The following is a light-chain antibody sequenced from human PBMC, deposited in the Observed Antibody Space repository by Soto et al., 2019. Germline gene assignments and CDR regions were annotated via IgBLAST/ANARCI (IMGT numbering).Light chain of an antibody. CDR1: QNINYW. Sequence: DIQMTQSPSTLPASVGDRVTITCRASQNINYWLAWYQQKPGKAPKLLIFKTSNLGSGVTSRFSGSGSGTDYTLTISSLQPDDFATYYYQQYNTYSEYTFGQGTKVEIK. CDR3: QQYNTYSEYT. V-gene: IGKV1-5*03. CDR2: KTS. J-gene: IGKJ2*01.